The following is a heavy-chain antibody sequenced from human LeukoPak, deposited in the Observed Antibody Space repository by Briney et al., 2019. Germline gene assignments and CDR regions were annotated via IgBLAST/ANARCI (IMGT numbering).Heavy chain of an antibody. D-gene: IGHD6-13*01. CDR2: IYYSGST. V-gene: IGHV4-39*01. CDR1: GGSISSSSYY. Sequence: SETLSLTCTVSGGSISSSSYYWGWIRQPPGKGLEWIGSIYYSGSTYYNPSLKSRVTTSVDTSKNQFSLKLSSVTAADTAVYYCARGNSSPNWFDPWGQGTLVTVSS. J-gene: IGHJ5*02. CDR3: ARGNSSPNWFDP.